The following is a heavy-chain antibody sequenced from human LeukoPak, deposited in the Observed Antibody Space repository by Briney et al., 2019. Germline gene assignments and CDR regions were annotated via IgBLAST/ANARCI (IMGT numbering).Heavy chain of an antibody. CDR1: GYTFTGYY. Sequence: ASVKASCKASGYTFTGYYIHWVRQAPGQGLEWMGWINPNNGDTNFAQKFQGRVTMTRDTSISTVYMELRSLKSDDTAVYYCSRDGHRRYYYDSGSYPSGDYWAQGTLVTVSS. CDR3: SRDGHRRYYYDSGSYPSGDY. J-gene: IGHJ4*02. V-gene: IGHV1-2*02. CDR2: INPNNGDT. D-gene: IGHD3-10*01.